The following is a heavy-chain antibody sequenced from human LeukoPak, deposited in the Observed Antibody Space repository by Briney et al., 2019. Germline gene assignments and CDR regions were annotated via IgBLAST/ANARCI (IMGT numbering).Heavy chain of an antibody. J-gene: IGHJ6*02. CDR3: ARDRSDYVWGSYRYPSGMDV. CDR2: IYYSGST. CDR1: GGSISSYY. Sequence: KPSETLSLTCTVSGGSISSYYWSWIRQPPGKGLEWIGYIYYSGSTNYNPSLKSRVTISVDTSKNQFSLKLSSVTAADTAVYYCARDRSDYVWGSYRYPSGMDVWGQGTTVTVSS. D-gene: IGHD3-16*02. V-gene: IGHV4-59*01.